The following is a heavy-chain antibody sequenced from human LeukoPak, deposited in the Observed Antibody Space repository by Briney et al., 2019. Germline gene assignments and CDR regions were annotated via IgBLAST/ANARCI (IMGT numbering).Heavy chain of an antibody. CDR3: ARDRNGDQRANAFDI. J-gene: IGHJ3*02. V-gene: IGHV1-46*01. CDR2: INPSGDTT. Sequence: GGSVKVSCKASGYTFTGYFMHWVRQAPGQGLEWMGKINPSGDTTTYAQKFQGRITMTRDTSTSTVYMELSSLRSEDTAVYYCARDRNGDQRANAFDIWGQGTMVTVSS. D-gene: IGHD2-21*02. CDR1: GYTFTGYF.